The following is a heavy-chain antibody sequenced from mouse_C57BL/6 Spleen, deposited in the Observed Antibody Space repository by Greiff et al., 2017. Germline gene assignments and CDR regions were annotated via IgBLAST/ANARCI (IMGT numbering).Heavy chain of an antibody. CDR2: IYPGDGDT. V-gene: IGHV1-80*01. J-gene: IGHJ4*01. CDR1: GYAFSSYW. D-gene: IGHD2-1*01. CDR3: AREPIYYGNYPYAMDY. Sequence: QVQLKESGAELVKPGASVKISCKASGYAFSSYWMNWVKQRPGKGLEWIGQIYPGDGDTNYNGKFKGKATLTADKSSSTAYMQLSSRTSEDSAVYFCAREPIYYGNYPYAMDYWGQGTSVTVSS.